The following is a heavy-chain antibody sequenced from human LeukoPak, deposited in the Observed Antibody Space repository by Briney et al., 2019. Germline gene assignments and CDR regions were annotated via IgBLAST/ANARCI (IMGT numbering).Heavy chain of an antibody. Sequence: SETLSLTCTVSGGSISSYYWSWIRQPAGKGLEWIGRIYTSGSTNYNPSLKSRVTISVDTSKNQFSLKLSSVTAADTAVYYCARGAMIGGVAYSPGEWGQGTLVTVSS. V-gene: IGHV4-4*07. CDR2: IYTSGST. CDR3: ARGAMIGGVAYSPGE. CDR1: GGSISSYY. D-gene: IGHD3-10*01. J-gene: IGHJ4*02.